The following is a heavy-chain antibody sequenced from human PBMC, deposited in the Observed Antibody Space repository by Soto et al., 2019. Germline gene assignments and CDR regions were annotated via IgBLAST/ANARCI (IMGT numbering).Heavy chain of an antibody. CDR3: AKDKASFIIRWYYYGMLF. CDR1: GFTFSSYG. Sequence: GGSLRLSCAASGFTFSSYGMHWVRQAPGKGLEWVAVISYDGSNKYYADSVKGRFTISRDNSKNTLYLQMNSLRAEDTAVYYCAKDKASFIIRWYYYGMLFRGQATTVTVSS. J-gene: IGHJ6*02. CDR2: ISYDGSNK. D-gene: IGHD3-16*02. V-gene: IGHV3-30*18.